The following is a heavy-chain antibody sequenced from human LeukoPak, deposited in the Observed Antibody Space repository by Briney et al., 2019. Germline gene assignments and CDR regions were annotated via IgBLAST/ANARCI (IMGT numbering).Heavy chain of an antibody. D-gene: IGHD2-15*01. CDR1: GFTFSSYA. V-gene: IGHV3-23*01. J-gene: IGHJ5*02. CDR3: AKDRMCGGSCYSGNWFDP. CDR2: ISGSGGST. Sequence: GGSLRLSCAASGFTFSSYAMSWVRQAPGKGLEWVSAISGSGGSTYYADSVKGRFTISRDNSKNTLYLQMNSLRAEDTAVYYCAKDRMCGGSCYSGNWFDPWGQGTLVTVSS.